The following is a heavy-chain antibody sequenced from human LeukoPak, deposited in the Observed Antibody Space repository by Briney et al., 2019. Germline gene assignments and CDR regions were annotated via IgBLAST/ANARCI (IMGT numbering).Heavy chain of an antibody. J-gene: IGHJ6*03. D-gene: IGHD6-13*01. CDR2: ISSSSSYI. CDR3: ARVSRWQQLVPSTNYYYMDV. Sequence: TGGSLRLSCAASGFTFSSYEMNWVRQAPGKGLEWVSSISSSSSYIYYADSVRGRFTISRDNAKNSLYLQMNSLRAEDTAVYYCARVSRWQQLVPSTNYYYMDVWGKGTTVTVSS. V-gene: IGHV3-21*01. CDR1: GFTFSSYE.